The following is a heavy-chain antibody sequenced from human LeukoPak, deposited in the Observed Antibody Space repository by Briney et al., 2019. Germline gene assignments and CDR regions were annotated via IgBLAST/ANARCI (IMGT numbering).Heavy chain of an antibody. CDR3: ANTPYGDYEEYFQH. CDR1: GFTFSSYA. J-gene: IGHJ1*01. CDR2: ISGSGGST. D-gene: IGHD4-17*01. V-gene: IGHV3-23*01. Sequence: GGSLRLSCAASGFTFSSYAMSWVRQAPGKGLEWVSAISGSGGSTYYADSVKGRFTISRDNSKNTLYLQMNSLRAEDTAVYYCANTPYGDYEEYFQHWGQGTLVTVSS.